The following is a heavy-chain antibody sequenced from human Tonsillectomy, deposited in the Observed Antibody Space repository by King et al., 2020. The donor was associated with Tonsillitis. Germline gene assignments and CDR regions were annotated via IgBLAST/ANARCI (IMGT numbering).Heavy chain of an antibody. CDR2: ISGDAGST. Sequence: VQLVESGGGVVQPGGSLRFSCAASGFTFGDYAMHWVRQAPGKGLEWVSLISGDAGSTYYADSVQGRFTISRENSKNSLYLQMNSLRTEDTALYYCAQSRSYYDFWSGSQDYYYMDVWGKGTTVTVSS. D-gene: IGHD3-3*01. CDR3: AQSRSYYDFWSGSQDYYYMDV. J-gene: IGHJ6*03. CDR1: GFTFGDYA. V-gene: IGHV3-43*02.